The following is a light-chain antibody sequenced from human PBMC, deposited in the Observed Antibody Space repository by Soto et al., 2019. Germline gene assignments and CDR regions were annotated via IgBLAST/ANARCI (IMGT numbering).Light chain of an antibody. V-gene: IGKV3-20*01. J-gene: IGKJ4*01. CDR1: QSISSSY. CDR2: GSS. CDR3: QQYGNSPLT. Sequence: EIVLTQSPGTLSLSPGERATLSCRASQSISSSYLAWYQQKPGQAPRLLIYGSSSRATGITDRFSGSWSTKYFILTISRLEAEDVAVYYCQQYGNSPLTFGGGTKVEIK.